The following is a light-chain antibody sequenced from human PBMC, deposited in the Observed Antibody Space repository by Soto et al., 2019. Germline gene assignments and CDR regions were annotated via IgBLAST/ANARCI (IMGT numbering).Light chain of an antibody. Sequence: DIQITQAPSSLSASVGGRFTITCRASQSLDGFLNWYQCKPGKXHKXXIYAESNLQSGVPSRFSGSGSGTHLTITISSLQPEDCETYDCQPTYSTTWTFGQGTKVDNK. CDR2: AES. CDR1: QSLDGF. J-gene: IGKJ1*01. CDR3: QPTYSTTWT. V-gene: IGKV1-39*01.